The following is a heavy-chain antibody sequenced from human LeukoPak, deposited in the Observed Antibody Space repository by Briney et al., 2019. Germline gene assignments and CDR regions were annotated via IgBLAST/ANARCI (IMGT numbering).Heavy chain of an antibody. J-gene: IGHJ4*02. V-gene: IGHV4-59*01. Sequence: PSETLSLTCTISGGSISTFYWTWLRQPPGKGLEWIGYVYYSGTTNYNPSLKSRVTISVDTSHNQFSLKLSPVTAADTAVYFCARGTTGYSYEIDYWGQGTLVTVSS. CDR1: GGSISTFY. D-gene: IGHD5-18*01. CDR2: VYYSGTT. CDR3: ARGTTGYSYEIDY.